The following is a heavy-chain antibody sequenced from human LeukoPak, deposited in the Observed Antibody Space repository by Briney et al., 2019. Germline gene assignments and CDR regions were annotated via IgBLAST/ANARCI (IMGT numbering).Heavy chain of an antibody. CDR1: GFTFSDYY. D-gene: IGHD3-9*01. J-gene: IGHJ4*02. V-gene: IGHV3-11*04. CDR3: AKDGIDDILTGYYTVGYYFDY. Sequence: GGSLRLSCAASGFTFSDYYMSWIRQAPGKGLEWVSYISSSGSTIYYADSVKGRFTISRDNAKNSLYLQMNSLRAEDTAVYYCAKDGIDDILTGYYTVGYYFDYWGQGTLVTVSS. CDR2: ISSSGSTI.